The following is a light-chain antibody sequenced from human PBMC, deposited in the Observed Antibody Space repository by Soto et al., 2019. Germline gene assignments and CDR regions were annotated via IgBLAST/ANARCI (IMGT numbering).Light chain of an antibody. J-gene: IGKJ4*01. CDR1: QSVGSL. CDR3: QQYNKWPPLT. Sequence: ETVMTQSPATLSVSPGERATLSCRASQSVGSLLAWYQQKPGQSPRLLIYGASTRATGIPDRFSGSWSGTEFTLTINSLQSEDFAVYYCQQYNKWPPLTFGGGTKVEIK. CDR2: GAS. V-gene: IGKV3-15*01.